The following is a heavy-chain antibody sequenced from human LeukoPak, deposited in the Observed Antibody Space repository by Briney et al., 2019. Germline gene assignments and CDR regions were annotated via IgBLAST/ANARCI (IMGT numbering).Heavy chain of an antibody. CDR2: ISYGGSNK. D-gene: IGHD3-10*01. V-gene: IGHV3-30-3*01. J-gene: IGHJ4*02. Sequence: PGGSLRLSCAASRFTFSIYSMHWVRQAPGKGLEWVAVISYGGSNKYYADSVKGRFTISRDNAKNSLYLQMNSLRAEDTAVYYCARDLGIDYGSVDNWGQGTLVTVSS. CDR1: RFTFSIYS. CDR3: ARDLGIDYGSVDN.